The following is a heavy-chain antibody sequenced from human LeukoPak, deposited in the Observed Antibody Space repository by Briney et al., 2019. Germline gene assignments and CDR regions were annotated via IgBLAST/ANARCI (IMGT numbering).Heavy chain of an antibody. J-gene: IGHJ3*02. CDR2: IYHSGST. V-gene: IGHV4-38-2*01. CDR3: ARHRWEGFPSAFDI. Sequence: KPSETLSLTCAVSGYSISSDYYWGWIRPPPGEGLEWIGSIYHSGSTYHNPSLKSRVTISADMSKNHFSLKLSSVTATDAAVYYCARHRWEGFPSAFDIWGQGTMVTVSS. D-gene: IGHD1-26*01. CDR1: GYSISSDYY.